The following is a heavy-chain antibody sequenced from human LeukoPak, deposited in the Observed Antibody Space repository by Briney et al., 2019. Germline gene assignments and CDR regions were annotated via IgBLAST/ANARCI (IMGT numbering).Heavy chain of an antibody. D-gene: IGHD3-10*01. Sequence: ASETLSLTCSVSDGSISSGYYYWAWIRQPPGKGPEWIGSIYYSGTTYPNSSLKSRVTISVDTSKNQFSLKLSSVTAADTAVYYCARQPKSCAPGIFITGKACWFDSWGQGTLVTVSP. CDR3: ARQPKSCAPGIFITGKACWFDS. CDR1: DGSISSGYYY. J-gene: IGHJ5*01. CDR2: IYYSGTT. V-gene: IGHV4-39*01.